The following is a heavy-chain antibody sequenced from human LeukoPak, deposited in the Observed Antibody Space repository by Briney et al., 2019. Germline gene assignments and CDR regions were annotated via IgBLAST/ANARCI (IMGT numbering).Heavy chain of an antibody. V-gene: IGHV3-21*04. J-gene: IGHJ4*02. CDR2: ISSGSTYM. CDR3: AKGTLGITMSK. D-gene: IGHD3-22*01. CDR1: GFTFSSYS. Sequence: GGSLRLSCAASGFTFSSYSMNWVRQAPGKGLEWVSSISSGSTYMYYADSVKGRFTISRDNARDSMYLQMNSLRAEDTAVYYCAKGTLGITMSKWGQGTLVTVSS.